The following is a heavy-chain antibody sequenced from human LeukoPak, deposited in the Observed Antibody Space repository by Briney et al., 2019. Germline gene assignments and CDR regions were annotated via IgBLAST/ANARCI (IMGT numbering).Heavy chain of an antibody. Sequence: ASVTVSFTASGYTFTIYDINWVRQAPGQGLEWMGWMNPNSGNTGYAQKFQGRVTMTRNTSISTAYMELSSLRSEDTAVYYCASSDSSSWYNWFDPWGQGTLVTVSS. CDR3: ASSDSSSWYNWFDP. J-gene: IGHJ5*02. CDR2: MNPNSGNT. CDR1: GYTFTIYD. D-gene: IGHD6-13*01. V-gene: IGHV1-8*01.